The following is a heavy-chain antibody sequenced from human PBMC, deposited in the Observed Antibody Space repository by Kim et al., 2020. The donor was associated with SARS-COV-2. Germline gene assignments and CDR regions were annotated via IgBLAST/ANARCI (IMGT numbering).Heavy chain of an antibody. CDR2: INAGNGNT. CDR3: ARDAVVRGVISVSGWFDP. Sequence: ASVKVSCKASGYTFTSYAMHWVRQAPGQRLEWMGWINAGNGNTKYSQKFQGRVTITRDTSASTAYMELSSLRSEDTAVYYCARDAVVRGVISVSGWFDPWGQGTLVTVSS. J-gene: IGHJ5*02. CDR1: GYTFTSYA. V-gene: IGHV1-3*01. D-gene: IGHD3-10*01.